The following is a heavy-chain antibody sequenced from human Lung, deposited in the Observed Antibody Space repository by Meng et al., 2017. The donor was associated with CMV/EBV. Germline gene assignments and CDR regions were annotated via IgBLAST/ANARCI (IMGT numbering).Heavy chain of an antibody. Sequence: KASCYTFTGYYLHWVPQAPGQGLEWMGWINPNSGGTNYAQKFQGRVTMTRDTSISTAYMELSRLRSDDTAVYYCARVWKPGIAAAEYWGQGTLVTVSS. CDR3: ARVWKPGIAAAEY. CDR1: CYTFTGYY. J-gene: IGHJ4*02. V-gene: IGHV1-2*02. CDR2: INPNSGGT. D-gene: IGHD6-13*01.